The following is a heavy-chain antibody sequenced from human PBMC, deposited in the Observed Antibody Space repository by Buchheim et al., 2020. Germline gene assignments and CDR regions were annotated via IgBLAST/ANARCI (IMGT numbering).Heavy chain of an antibody. CDR2: IYYSGST. CDR1: GGSISSSSYY. Sequence: QLQLQESGPGLVKPSETLSLTCTVSGGSISSSSYYWGWIRQPPGKGLEWIGSIYYSGSTYYNPSLKSRVTISVDTSKNQFSLKLSSVTAADTAVYYCARHFGALQLERLVPYYFDYWGQGTL. CDR3: ARHFGALQLERLVPYYFDY. J-gene: IGHJ4*02. D-gene: IGHD1-1*01. V-gene: IGHV4-39*01.